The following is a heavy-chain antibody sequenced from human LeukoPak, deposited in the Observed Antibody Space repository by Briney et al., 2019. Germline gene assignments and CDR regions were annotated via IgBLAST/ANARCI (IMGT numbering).Heavy chain of an antibody. D-gene: IGHD3-10*01. CDR2: IRSSSSTI. CDR1: GFTFSSYS. J-gene: IGHJ4*02. V-gene: IGHV3-48*01. Sequence: GGSLRLSCAASGFTFSSYSMNWVRQAPGKGLEWVSYIRSSSSTIYYADSVKGRFTISRDNAKNSLYLQMNSLKTEDTAVYYCTTDSTLLWFGELGYWGQGTLVTVSS. CDR3: TTDSTLLWFGELGY.